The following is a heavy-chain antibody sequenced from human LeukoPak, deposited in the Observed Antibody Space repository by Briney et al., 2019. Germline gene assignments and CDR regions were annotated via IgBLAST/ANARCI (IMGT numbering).Heavy chain of an antibody. Sequence: SVKVSCKASGGTFSSYAISWVRQAPGQGLEWMGGIIPIFGTANYAQKFQGRVTITADESTSTAYMELSSLRSEDTAVYYCAREPYSYYDFWSGYYYYYYMDVWGKGTTVTVSS. V-gene: IGHV1-69*13. J-gene: IGHJ6*03. CDR3: AREPYSYYDFWSGYYYYYYMDV. CDR2: IIPIFGTA. D-gene: IGHD3-3*01. CDR1: GGTFSSYA.